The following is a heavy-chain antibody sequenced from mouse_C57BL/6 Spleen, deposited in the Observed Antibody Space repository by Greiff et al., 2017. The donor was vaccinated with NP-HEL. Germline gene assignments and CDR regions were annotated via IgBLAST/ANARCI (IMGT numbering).Heavy chain of an antibody. CDR2: ISYDGSN. D-gene: IGHD4-1*01. CDR3: ARGEGNWDDY. J-gene: IGHJ2*01. Sequence: EVQLQESGPGLVKPSQSLSLTCSVTGYSITSGYYWNWIRQFPGNKLEWMGYISYDGSNNYNPSLKNRISITRDTSKNQFFLKLNSVTTEDTATYYCARGEGNWDDYWGQGTTLTVSS. V-gene: IGHV3-6*01. CDR1: GYSITSGYY.